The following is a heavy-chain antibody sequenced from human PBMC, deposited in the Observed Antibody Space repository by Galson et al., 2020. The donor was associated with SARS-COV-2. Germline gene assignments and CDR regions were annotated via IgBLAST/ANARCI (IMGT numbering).Heavy chain of an antibody. Sequence: SETLSLTCTVSGGSISSGSYYWSWIRQPAGKGLEWIGRIYTSGRTNYNASLRSRVTISLDTSKNQFSLTLSSVTAADAAVYYCTRDQLGGSYYDFWGQGTLVTVSS. CDR1: GGSISSGSYY. CDR2: IYTSGRT. D-gene: IGHD1-26*01. J-gene: IGHJ4*02. CDR3: TRDQLGGSYYDF. V-gene: IGHV4-61*02.